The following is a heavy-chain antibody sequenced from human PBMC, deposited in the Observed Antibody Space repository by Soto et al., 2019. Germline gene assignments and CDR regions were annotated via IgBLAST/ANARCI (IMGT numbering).Heavy chain of an antibody. V-gene: IGHV1-18*01. CDR1: GYTFTSYG. D-gene: IGHD5-18*01. CDR3: ARVDTAMILNWFDP. J-gene: IGHJ5*02. CDR2: ISDYNGNT. Sequence: ASVKVSCKASGYTFTSYGISWVRQAPGQGLEWMGWISDYNGNTNYAQKLQGRVTMTTDTSTSTAYMELRSLRSDDTAVYYCARVDTAMILNWFDPWGQGTLVTVS.